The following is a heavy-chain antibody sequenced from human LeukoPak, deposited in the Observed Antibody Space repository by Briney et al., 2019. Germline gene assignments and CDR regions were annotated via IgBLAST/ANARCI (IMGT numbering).Heavy chain of an antibody. J-gene: IGHJ4*02. V-gene: IGHV3-15*01. Sequence: GGSLRLSCVLPGLTFSDAWMSWVRQAPGKGLEWVGRIKSETEGGTTDYAAPVKSRFTISRDDSKTTLYLQMNSLKTEDSAMYYCATSSSGYDFLFDYWGQGTLVTVSS. D-gene: IGHD5-12*01. CDR3: ATSSSGYDFLFDY. CDR1: GLTFSDAW. CDR2: IKSETEGGTT.